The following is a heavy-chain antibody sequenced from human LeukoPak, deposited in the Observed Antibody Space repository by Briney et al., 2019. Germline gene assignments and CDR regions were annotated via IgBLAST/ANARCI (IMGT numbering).Heavy chain of an antibody. CDR2: IYPGDSET. Sequence: GESLKISCKGSGYSFTSCWIGWVRQMPGKGLDWIGIIYPGDSETRYSPSFQGQVTISADKSISSAYLQWSSLKASDTAMYYCARHTAGGHADYWGQGTLVTVSS. D-gene: IGHD2-15*01. CDR1: GYSFTSCW. CDR3: ARHTAGGHADY. V-gene: IGHV5-51*01. J-gene: IGHJ4*02.